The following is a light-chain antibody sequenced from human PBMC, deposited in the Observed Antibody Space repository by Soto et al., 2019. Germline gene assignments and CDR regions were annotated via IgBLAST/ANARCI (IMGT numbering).Light chain of an antibody. V-gene: IGLV2-14*01. CDR3: SSCTSSSTCL. CDR1: SSDVGGYDY. J-gene: IGLJ1*01. Sequence: QSALTQPASVSGSPGQSITISSTGTSSDVGGYDYVSWYQQYPGKAPKLIIYEVSSRPSGVSNRFSGSKSGNTASLTISGLQAEDETDYYCSSCTSSSTCLFGTGTKLTVL. CDR2: EVS.